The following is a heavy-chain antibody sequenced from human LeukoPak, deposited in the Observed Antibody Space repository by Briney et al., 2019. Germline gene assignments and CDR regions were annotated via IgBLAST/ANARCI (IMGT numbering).Heavy chain of an antibody. Sequence: GGSLGLSCAASGFTVSSNYMSWVRQAPGKGLEWVSVIYSGGSTYYADSVKGRFTISRDNSKDTLYLQMNSLRAEDTAVYYCAREGGTYDSRGAYYYYMDVWGKGTTVTVSS. J-gene: IGHJ6*03. CDR2: IYSGGST. D-gene: IGHD3-22*01. CDR1: GFTVSSNY. V-gene: IGHV3-66*02. CDR3: AREGGTYDSRGAYYYYMDV.